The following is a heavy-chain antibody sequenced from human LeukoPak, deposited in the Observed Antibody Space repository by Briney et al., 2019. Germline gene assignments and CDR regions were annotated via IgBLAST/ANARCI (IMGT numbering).Heavy chain of an antibody. CDR1: GFTFTTYW. J-gene: IGHJ4*02. Sequence: HPGGSLRLSCAASGFTFTTYWMTWVRQAPGRGLEWVANINEDGSERYYVDSVKGRFTISRDIAKNSLYLQMNSLRAEDTAVYYCAREGHSGTYYHFDYWGQGTLVTVSS. D-gene: IGHD1-26*01. V-gene: IGHV3-7*01. CDR3: AREGHSGTYYHFDY. CDR2: INEDGSER.